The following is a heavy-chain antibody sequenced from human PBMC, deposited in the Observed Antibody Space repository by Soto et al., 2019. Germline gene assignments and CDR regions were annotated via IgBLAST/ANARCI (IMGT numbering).Heavy chain of an antibody. Sequence: LRLSCAASGFTFSSYAMHWVRQAPGKGLEWVAVISYDGSNKYYADSVKGRFTISRDNSKNTLYLQMNSLRAEDTAVYYCARDGPFSYSGSYDLDYYYGMDVWGQGTTVTVSS. V-gene: IGHV3-30-3*01. CDR1: GFTFSSYA. CDR2: ISYDGSNK. D-gene: IGHD1-26*01. CDR3: ARDGPFSYSGSYDLDYYYGMDV. J-gene: IGHJ6*02.